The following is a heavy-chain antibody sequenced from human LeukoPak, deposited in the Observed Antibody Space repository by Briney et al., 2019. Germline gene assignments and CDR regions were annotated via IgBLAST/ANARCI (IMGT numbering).Heavy chain of an antibody. V-gene: IGHV3-48*03. CDR1: GFTFSSYE. CDR3: ARVTYYYDSSGYPLYYFDY. Sequence: GGSLRRSCAASGFTFSSYEMNWVRQAPGKGLEWVSYISSSGSTIYYADSVKGRFTISRDNAKNSLYLQMNSLRAEDTAVYYCARVTYYYDSSGYPLYYFDYWGQGTLVTVSS. CDR2: ISSSGSTI. D-gene: IGHD3-22*01. J-gene: IGHJ4*02.